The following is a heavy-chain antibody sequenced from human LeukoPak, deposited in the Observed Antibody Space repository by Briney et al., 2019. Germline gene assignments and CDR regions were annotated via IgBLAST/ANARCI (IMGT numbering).Heavy chain of an antibody. J-gene: IGHJ4*02. Sequence: SETLSLTCTASGGSISSYYWSWIRQPAGKGLEWIGRIYTSGSTNYNPSLKSRVTMSVDTSKNQFSLKLSSVTAADTAVYYCARDRPEDDFWSGYYSDYWGQGTLVTVSS. CDR3: ARDRPEDDFWSGYYSDY. V-gene: IGHV4-4*07. CDR2: IYTSGST. CDR1: GGSISSYY. D-gene: IGHD3-3*01.